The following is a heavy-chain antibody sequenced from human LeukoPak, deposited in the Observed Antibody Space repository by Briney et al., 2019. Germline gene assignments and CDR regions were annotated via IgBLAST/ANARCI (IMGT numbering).Heavy chain of an antibody. CDR2: IYYSGST. CDR1: GGSISSYY. J-gene: IGHJ4*02. Sequence: PSETLSLTCTVSGGSISSYYWSRIRQPPGKGLEWIGYIYYSGSTNYNPSLKSRVTISVDTSKNQFSLKLSSVTAADTAVYYCARRVVPAAPTVYFDYWGQGTLVTVSS. V-gene: IGHV4-59*08. D-gene: IGHD2-2*01. CDR3: ARRVVPAAPTVYFDY.